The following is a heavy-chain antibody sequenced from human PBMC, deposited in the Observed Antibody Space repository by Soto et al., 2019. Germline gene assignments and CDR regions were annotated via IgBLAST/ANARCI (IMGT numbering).Heavy chain of an antibody. J-gene: IGHJ4*02. D-gene: IGHD6-19*01. Sequence: VQLVQSGAEVKKPGSSVKVSCKASGGTFSSYGMSWVRQAPGKGLEWVSAVGSGDNTFYADSVKGRFTISRDNFKNTLYLLMNSLRADDTAVYYCAKEAVAAPWDLRFDYWGQGALVTVSS. CDR2: VGSGDNT. V-gene: IGHV3-23*04. CDR1: GGTFSSYG. CDR3: AKEAVAAPWDLRFDY.